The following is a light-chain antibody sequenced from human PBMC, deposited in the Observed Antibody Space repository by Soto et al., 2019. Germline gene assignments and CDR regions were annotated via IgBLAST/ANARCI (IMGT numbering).Light chain of an antibody. CDR2: DVS. V-gene: IGLV2-14*01. CDR1: SSDVGGYNY. CDR3: SSYTTSNTRQIV. J-gene: IGLJ1*01. Sequence: QSVLTQPASVSGSPGQSITISCTGTSSDVGGYNYVSWYQQHPGKAPKFMIYDVSNRLSGVSNRLSGSKSGNTASLTISVLQAEDEADYYCSSYTTSNTRQIVFGTGTKVTVL.